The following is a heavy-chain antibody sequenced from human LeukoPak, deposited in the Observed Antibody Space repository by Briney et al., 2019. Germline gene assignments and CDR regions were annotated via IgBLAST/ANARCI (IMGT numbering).Heavy chain of an antibody. V-gene: IGHV1-18*01. D-gene: IGHD2-21*02. CDR2: ITVYNNKT. J-gene: IGHJ3*01. CDR3: ARQRFSDVHAFDV. CDR1: GYSFSAYS. Sequence: EASVKVSCKASGYSFSAYSVRWVRQAPGQGLEWMAMITVYNNKTDFSQKVEDRLTMTTDTSTSTAYMELKSLTSDDTAVYYCARQRFSDVHAFDVWGQGTVVSVS.